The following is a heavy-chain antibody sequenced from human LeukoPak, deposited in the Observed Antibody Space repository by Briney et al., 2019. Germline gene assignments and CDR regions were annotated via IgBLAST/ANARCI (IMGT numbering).Heavy chain of an antibody. D-gene: IGHD1-1*01. CDR1: GGSLNNYY. Sequence: SETLSLTCNVSGGSLNNYYWSWFRQPPGKGLEWIGYIHTSGSDNYEPALKRRVSMSIDTSTNSLSLRVLSVTAADTALYFCARHGDTDLATGSNWFDPWGQGILVTVSS. J-gene: IGHJ5*02. V-gene: IGHV4-4*09. CDR2: IHTSGSD. CDR3: ARHGDTDLATGSNWFDP.